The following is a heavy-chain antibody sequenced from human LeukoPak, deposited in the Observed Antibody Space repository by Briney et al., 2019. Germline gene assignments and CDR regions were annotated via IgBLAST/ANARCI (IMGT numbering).Heavy chain of an antibody. D-gene: IGHD3-16*01. J-gene: IGHJ4*02. CDR2: IDEDGNEK. CDR1: GFTFSSYA. V-gene: IGHV3-7*01. Sequence: PGGSLRLSCAASGFTFSSYAMSWVRQAPGKGLEWVANIDEDGNEKNYVDFVKGRFTISRDNAKNSLYLQMNSLRVEDTAVYYCASGGHIDYCGQGTLVIVSS. CDR3: ASGGHIDY.